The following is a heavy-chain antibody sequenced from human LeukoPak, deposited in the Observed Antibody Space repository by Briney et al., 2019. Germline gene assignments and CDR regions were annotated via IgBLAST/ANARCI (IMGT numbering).Heavy chain of an antibody. CDR3: AREDYGDAFDI. CDR2: IYYSGST. Sequence: SETLSLTCTVSGGSISSSSYYWGWIRQPPGKGLEWIGSIYYSGSTYYNPSLKSRVTISVDTSKNQFSLKLSSVTAADTAVYYCAREDYGDAFDIWGRGTMVTVSS. V-gene: IGHV4-39*07. J-gene: IGHJ3*02. CDR1: GGSISSSSYY. D-gene: IGHD4-17*01.